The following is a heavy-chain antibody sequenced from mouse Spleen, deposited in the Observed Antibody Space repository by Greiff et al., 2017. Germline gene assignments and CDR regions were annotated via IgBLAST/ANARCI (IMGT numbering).Heavy chain of an antibody. Sequence: VQLQQSGAELVRPGSSVKISCKASGYAFSSYWMNWVKQRPGQGLEWIGQIYPGDGDTNYNGKFKGKATLTADKSSSTAYMQLSSLTSEDSAVYFCARRGLRSLYYYAMDYWGQGTSVTVSS. CDR3: ARRGLRSLYYYAMDY. D-gene: IGHD1-1*01. V-gene: IGHV1-80*01. CDR1: GYAFSSYW. J-gene: IGHJ4*01. CDR2: IYPGDGDT.